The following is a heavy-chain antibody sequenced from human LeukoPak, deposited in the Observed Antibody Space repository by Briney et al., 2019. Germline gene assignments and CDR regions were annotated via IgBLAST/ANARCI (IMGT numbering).Heavy chain of an antibody. CDR3: ARSRVFRDAFDI. J-gene: IGHJ3*02. Sequence: SETLSLTCAVYGGSFSGYYWSWIRQPPGRGLEWIGEINHSGSTNYNPSLKSRVTISVDTSKNQFSLKLSSVTAADTAVYYCARSRVFRDAFDIWGQGTMVTVSS. V-gene: IGHV4-34*01. CDR2: INHSGST. CDR1: GGSFSGYY. D-gene: IGHD3-10*02.